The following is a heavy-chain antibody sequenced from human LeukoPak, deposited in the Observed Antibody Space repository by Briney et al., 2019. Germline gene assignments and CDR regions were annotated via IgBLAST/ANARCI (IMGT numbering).Heavy chain of an antibody. CDR1: GDSVSSVGHC. CDR2: IYYSGST. CDR3: ARAFSPYYFDY. V-gene: IGHV4-31*03. J-gene: IGHJ4*02. Sequence: SDSLSLTCTVSGDSVSSVGHCWSWLRQYPGKGLEWIGYIYYSGSTYYNPSLESRVTISLDTSKNQFSLKLSSVTAADTAVYYCARAFSPYYFDYWGQGTLVTVSS.